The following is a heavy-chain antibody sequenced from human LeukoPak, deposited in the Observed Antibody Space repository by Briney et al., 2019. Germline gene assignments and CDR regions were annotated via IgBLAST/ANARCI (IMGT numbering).Heavy chain of an antibody. Sequence: GGSLRLSCAASRFILSNYWMSWVRQAPGKGLEWVANIKQDGSETYYVDSVKGRFTISRDNAKNSLSLQMNSLRAEDTAVYYCARQRGSGCLDYWGQGTLVTVSS. CDR2: IKQDGSET. V-gene: IGHV3-7*01. CDR1: RFILSNYW. J-gene: IGHJ4*02. D-gene: IGHD6-19*01. CDR3: ARQRGSGCLDY.